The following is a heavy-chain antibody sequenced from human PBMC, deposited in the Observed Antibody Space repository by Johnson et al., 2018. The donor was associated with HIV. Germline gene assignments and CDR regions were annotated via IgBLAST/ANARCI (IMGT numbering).Heavy chain of an antibody. D-gene: IGHD3-10*01. V-gene: IGHV3-9*01. Sequence: VQLVESGGGLVQPGRSLRLSCAASGFIFDDYAMHWVRQAPGKGLEWVSGISWNSGSIGYADSVEGRFTISRDNAKKFLYLQMNSLRAEDTALYYCARDFVAFGECTAFDIWGQGTMVTVSS. CDR2: ISWNSGSI. CDR1: GFIFDDYA. J-gene: IGHJ3*02. CDR3: ARDFVAFGECTAFDI.